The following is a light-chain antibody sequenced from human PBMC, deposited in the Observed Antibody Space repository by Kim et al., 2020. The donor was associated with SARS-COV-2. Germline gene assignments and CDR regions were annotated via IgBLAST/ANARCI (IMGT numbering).Light chain of an antibody. Sequence: QSALTQPASVSGSPGQSFTISCTGTSSDVGGYNYVSWYQQHPGKAPKLMIYDVSKRPSGVSNRFSGSKSGNTASLTISGLQAEDEADYYCSSYTSSITVVFGGGTQLTVL. J-gene: IGLJ2*01. CDR2: DVS. V-gene: IGLV2-14*01. CDR3: SSYTSSITVV. CDR1: SSDVGGYNY.